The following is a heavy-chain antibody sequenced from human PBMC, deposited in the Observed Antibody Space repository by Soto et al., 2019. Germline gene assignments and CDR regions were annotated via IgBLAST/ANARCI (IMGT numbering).Heavy chain of an antibody. V-gene: IGHV4-30-4*01. CDR3: ARGGRTIFGRDFDY. CDR2: ISYSGST. D-gene: IGHD3-3*01. J-gene: IGHJ4*02. CDR1: GGSITSGDYY. Sequence: QVQLQESGPGLVKPSQTLSLTCTVSGGSITSGDYYWSWIRQPPGKGLEWIGYISYSGSTYYNPSLKSRITISVDTSKNQFALKLSSVTAADTAVYYCARGGRTIFGRDFDYWGQGTLVTVSS.